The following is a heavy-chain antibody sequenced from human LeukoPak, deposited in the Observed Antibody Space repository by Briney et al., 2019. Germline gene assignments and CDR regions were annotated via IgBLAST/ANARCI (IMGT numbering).Heavy chain of an antibody. CDR1: GGFFSGYY. D-gene: IGHD3-22*01. CDR3: ARGRLRDDSGGYSPNRFYSYGMDV. J-gene: IGHJ6*02. CDR2: IHHSGST. Sequence: SETLSLTCAVFGGFFSGYYWNWIRQSPGKGLEWIGEIHHSGSTNYNPSLKSRVTISIDTSKNQFSLRLSSVTAADTAVYYCARGRLRDDSGGYSPNRFYSYGMDVWGQGTTVTVSS. V-gene: IGHV4-34*01.